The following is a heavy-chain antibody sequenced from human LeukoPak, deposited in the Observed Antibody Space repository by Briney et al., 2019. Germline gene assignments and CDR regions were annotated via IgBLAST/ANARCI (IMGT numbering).Heavy chain of an antibody. Sequence: GASVKVSCKASGYTFTCYYMHWVRQAPGQGLEWMGWINPNSGGTNYAQKLQGRVTMTRDTSISTAYMELSRLRSDDTAVYYCARAEGTYYDFWSGYSIYYGMDVWGQGTTVTVSS. CDR2: INPNSGGT. V-gene: IGHV1-2*02. CDR3: ARAEGTYYDFWSGYSIYYGMDV. CDR1: GYTFTCYY. J-gene: IGHJ6*02. D-gene: IGHD3-3*01.